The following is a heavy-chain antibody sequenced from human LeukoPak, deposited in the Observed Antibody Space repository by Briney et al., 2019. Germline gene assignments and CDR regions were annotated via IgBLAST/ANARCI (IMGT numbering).Heavy chain of an antibody. V-gene: IGHV4-34*01. Sequence: PSETLSLTCAVYGGSFSGYYWSWIRQPPVKGLEWIGEINHSGSTNYNPSLKSRVTISVDTSKNQFSLKLSSVTAADTAVYYCARGSTIFGVVIIGRWFDPWGQGTLVTVSS. CDR3: ARGSTIFGVVIIGRWFDP. CDR2: INHSGST. CDR1: GGSFSGYY. D-gene: IGHD3-3*01. J-gene: IGHJ5*02.